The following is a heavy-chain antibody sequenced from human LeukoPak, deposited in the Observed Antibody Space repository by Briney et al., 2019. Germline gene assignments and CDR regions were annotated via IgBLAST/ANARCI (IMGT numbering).Heavy chain of an antibody. D-gene: IGHD5-24*01. CDR3: ARDRRDGYNLAYYYGIDV. Sequence: SETLSLTCTVSGGSISSGGYYWSWIRQHPGKGLEWIGYIYYSGSTYYNPSLKSRVTISVDTSKNQFSLKLSSVTAADTAVYYCARDRRDGYNLAYYYGIDVWGQGTTVTVSS. CDR1: GGSISSGGYY. J-gene: IGHJ6*02. CDR2: IYYSGST. V-gene: IGHV4-31*03.